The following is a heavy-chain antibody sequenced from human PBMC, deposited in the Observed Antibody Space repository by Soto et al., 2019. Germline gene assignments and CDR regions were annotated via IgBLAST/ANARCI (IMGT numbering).Heavy chain of an antibody. CDR2: INSGGSVI. CDR1: GFTFTSFG. D-gene: IGHD3-22*01. CDR3: ARDEDGTYEVDY. V-gene: IGHV3-48*04. J-gene: IGHJ4*02. Sequence: PGGSLRLSCAASGFTFTSFGMTWVRQAPGRGLEWVSHINSGGSVILYADSVKGRVTISRDNSKNSLYLEMNSLRADDTAVYFCARDEDGTYEVDYWGQGTLVTV.